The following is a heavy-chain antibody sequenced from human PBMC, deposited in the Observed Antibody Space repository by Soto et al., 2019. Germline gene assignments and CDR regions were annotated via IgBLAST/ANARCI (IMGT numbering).Heavy chain of an antibody. D-gene: IGHD3-10*01. CDR2: INSDGSST. V-gene: IGHV3-74*01. CDR1: GFTFSSYW. J-gene: IGHJ5*02. Sequence: GGSLRLSCAASGFTFSSYWMHWVRQAPGKGLVWVSRINSDGSSTSYADSVKGRFTISRDNAKSTLYLQMNSLRAEDTAVYYCARVVRYYYGSGSYVNWFDPWGQGTLVTVS. CDR3: ARVVRYYYGSGSYVNWFDP.